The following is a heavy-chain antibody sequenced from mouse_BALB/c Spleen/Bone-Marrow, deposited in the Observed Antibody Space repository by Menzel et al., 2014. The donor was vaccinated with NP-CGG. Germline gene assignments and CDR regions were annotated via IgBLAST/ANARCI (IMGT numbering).Heavy chain of an antibody. J-gene: IGHJ3*01. CDR3: AREGLRAWFVY. D-gene: IGHD2-4*01. V-gene: IGHV1-4*01. Sequence: QVQLQQSGAELARPGASVKMSCKASGYTFTSYTIHWVKQRPGQGLEWIGYINPSSGYTNYNQKFKDKATLTADKSSSTAYMQLSSLTSEDSAVYYCAREGLRAWFVYWGQGTLVTVSA. CDR1: GYTFTSYT. CDR2: INPSSGYT.